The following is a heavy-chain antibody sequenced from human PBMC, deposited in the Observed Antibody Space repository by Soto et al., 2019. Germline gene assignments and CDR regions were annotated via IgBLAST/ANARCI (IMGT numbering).Heavy chain of an antibody. D-gene: IGHD3-22*01. J-gene: IGHJ3*02. CDR1: GGSISSYY. CDR3: ARDRKDYYDSSGYYPSNDAFDI. Sequence: QVQLQESGPGLVKPSETLSLTCTVSGGSISSYYWSWIRQPPGKGLEWIGYIYYSGSTNYNPSLKRRVTISVDTSKNQFSLKLSSVTAADTAVYYCARDRKDYYDSSGYYPSNDAFDIWGQGTMVTVSS. V-gene: IGHV4-59*01. CDR2: IYYSGST.